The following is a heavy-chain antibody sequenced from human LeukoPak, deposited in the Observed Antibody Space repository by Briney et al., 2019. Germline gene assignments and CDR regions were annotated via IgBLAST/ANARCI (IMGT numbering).Heavy chain of an antibody. Sequence: GGPLRLSCAASGFTFSSYWMSWVRQAPGKGLEWVAVISYDGSNKYYADSVKGRFTISRDNSKNTLYLQMNSLRAEDTAVYYCAKPLTVTLLEDYWGQGTLVTVSS. CDR2: ISYDGSNK. J-gene: IGHJ4*02. CDR1: GFTFSSYW. V-gene: IGHV3-30*18. CDR3: AKPLTVTLLEDY. D-gene: IGHD4-17*01.